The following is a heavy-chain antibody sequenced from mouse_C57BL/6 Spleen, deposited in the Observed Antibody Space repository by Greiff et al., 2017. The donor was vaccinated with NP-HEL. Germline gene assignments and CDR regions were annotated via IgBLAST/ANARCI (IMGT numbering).Heavy chain of an antibody. CDR2: IYPSDSET. Sequence: QVQLQQPGAELVRPGSSVKLSCKASGYTFTSYWMDWVKQRPGQGLEWIGNIYPSDSETHSNQKFKDKATLTVDKASSTAYMQLSRLTSEDSAVYYCAREGGIYYGNEGYFDYWGQGTTLTVSS. CDR1: GYTFTSYW. V-gene: IGHV1-61*01. J-gene: IGHJ2*01. CDR3: AREGGIYYGNEGYFDY. D-gene: IGHD2-1*01.